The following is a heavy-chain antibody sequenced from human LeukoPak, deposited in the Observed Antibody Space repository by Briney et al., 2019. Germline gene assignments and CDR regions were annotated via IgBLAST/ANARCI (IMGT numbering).Heavy chain of an antibody. CDR3: ARSQYSSTWYGDSYYYYMDV. Sequence: GGSLRLSCAASGFTFSNYWMHWVRQAPGKGLVWVSRINSDESSTSYADSVKGRFTISRDNAKNTLYLQMNSLRAEGTAVYYCARSQYSSTWYGDSYYYYMDVWGKGTTVTVSS. CDR2: INSDESST. J-gene: IGHJ6*03. CDR1: GFTFSNYW. V-gene: IGHV3-74*01. D-gene: IGHD6-13*01.